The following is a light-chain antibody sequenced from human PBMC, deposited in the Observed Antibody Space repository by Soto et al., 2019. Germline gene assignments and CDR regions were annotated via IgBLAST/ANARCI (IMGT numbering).Light chain of an antibody. CDR1: KSDIGVYDF. Sequence: QSVLTQPPSASGSPGQSVTISCTGTKSDIGVYDFVSWYQHHPGKAPRLIIYEVVQRPSGVPDGFSGSKSGNTASLTASGLQAADEADYFCKSYAGSNTYVFGSVTKVTVL. CDR3: KSYAGSNTYV. V-gene: IGLV2-8*01. CDR2: EVV. J-gene: IGLJ1*01.